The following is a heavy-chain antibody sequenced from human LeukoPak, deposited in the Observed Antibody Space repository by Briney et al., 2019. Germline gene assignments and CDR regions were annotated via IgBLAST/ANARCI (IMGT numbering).Heavy chain of an antibody. CDR2: ISSSSGSK. CDR3: ARDLLYDSSGYYYSVYYYYGMDV. CDR1: GFTFRDYY. J-gene: IGHJ6*02. V-gene: IGHV3-11*06. Sequence: GGSLRLSCAASGFTFRDYYMNWIRQAPGKGLEWVSYISSSSGSKYYADSVKGRFTISRDNAKNSLYLQMNSLRAEDTAVYYCARDLLYDSSGYYYSVYYYYGMDVWGQGATVTVSS. D-gene: IGHD3-22*01.